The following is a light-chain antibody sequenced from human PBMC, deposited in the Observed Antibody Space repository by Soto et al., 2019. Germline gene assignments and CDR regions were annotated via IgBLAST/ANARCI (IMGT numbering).Light chain of an antibody. CDR3: QQYKNWPHT. J-gene: IGKJ5*01. Sequence: EIVMTHSPGTLSVSPGERATLSCRASQSVSSNLAWYHQKPGQVPRLLIYGASTRATGIPDRFSGSGSGTEFTLTISSLQSEDFAVYYCQQYKNWPHTFGQGTRLEIK. CDR2: GAS. V-gene: IGKV3-15*01. CDR1: QSVSSN.